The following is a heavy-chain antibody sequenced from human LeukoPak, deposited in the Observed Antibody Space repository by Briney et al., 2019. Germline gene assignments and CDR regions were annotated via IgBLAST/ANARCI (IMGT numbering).Heavy chain of an antibody. J-gene: IGHJ5*01. Sequence: ASVKVSCKTSAATFDNYAINWVRQAPGQGLEWVGLIIPIYGTTNYVQRFQGRVSITADESTYTAYLDLDSLTSEDTAVYYCARSVAAAGRNFGFDSWGQGTLLIVSS. CDR3: ARSVAAAGRNFGFDS. D-gene: IGHD6-13*01. CDR1: AATFDNYA. CDR2: IIPIYGTT. V-gene: IGHV1-69*01.